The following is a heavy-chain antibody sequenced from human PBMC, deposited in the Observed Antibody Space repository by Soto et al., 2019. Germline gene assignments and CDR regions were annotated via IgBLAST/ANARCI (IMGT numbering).Heavy chain of an antibody. CDR3: AXDFLAARPRQHFDY. D-gene: IGHD6-6*01. J-gene: IGHJ4*02. CDR2: INAGNGNT. CDR1: GYTFTSYA. Sequence: ASVKISCKASGYTFTSYAMHWVRQAPGQRLEWMGWINAGNGNTKYSQKFQGRVTITRDTSASTAYMELSSLRSEDTAMYYCAXDFLAARPRQHFDYWGQGTLVTVSS. V-gene: IGHV1-3*01.